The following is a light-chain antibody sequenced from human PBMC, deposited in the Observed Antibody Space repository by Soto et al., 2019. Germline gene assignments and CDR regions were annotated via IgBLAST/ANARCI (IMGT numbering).Light chain of an antibody. CDR1: QSVSSTS. Sequence: EIVLTQSPGTLSLSPGERGTLSCRASQSVSSTSLAWYQQKPGQAPRLLIYRASSRATGIADRFSGSGSGPDFTLIISRLEPEDSSVYYCQHLGGSPPRYTFGQGTKLEIK. J-gene: IGKJ2*01. CDR3: QHLGGSPPRYT. V-gene: IGKV3-20*01. CDR2: RAS.